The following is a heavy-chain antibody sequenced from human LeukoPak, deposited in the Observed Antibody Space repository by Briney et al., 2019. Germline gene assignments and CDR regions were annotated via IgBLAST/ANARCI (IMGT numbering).Heavy chain of an antibody. CDR2: ISCSGGST. CDR1: GFTFSIYA. CDR3: AKHPITTVFSFDY. J-gene: IGHJ4*02. V-gene: IGHV3-23*01. Sequence: PGVSLRLSCAASGFTFSIYAMIWVRQAPGKALEWVSAISCSGGSTYYADSVTGRSTISRYNSNDALYLQLHSRRAEDPVVYCCAKHPITTVFSFDYWGQGDLVTVSS. D-gene: IGHD4-17*01.